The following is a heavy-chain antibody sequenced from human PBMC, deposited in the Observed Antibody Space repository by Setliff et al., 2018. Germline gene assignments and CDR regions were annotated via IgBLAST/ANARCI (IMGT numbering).Heavy chain of an antibody. J-gene: IGHJ3*02. D-gene: IGHD3-3*01. CDR3: ARGYNFWSGTPNAFDI. CDR1: GGSISSGSYY. Sequence: PSETLSLTCTVSGGSISSGSYYWSWIRQPAGKGLEWIGRIYTTGSTNYNPSLKSRVTISVDTSKNQFSLKLSSVTAADTAAYYCARGYNFWSGTPNAFDIWGQGTMVTVSS. V-gene: IGHV4-61*02. CDR2: IYTTGST.